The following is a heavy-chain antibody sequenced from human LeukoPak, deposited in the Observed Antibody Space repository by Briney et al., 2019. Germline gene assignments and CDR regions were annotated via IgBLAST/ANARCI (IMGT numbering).Heavy chain of an antibody. J-gene: IGHJ6*03. V-gene: IGHV3-7*01. D-gene: IGHD4-11*01. Sequence: GGSLRLSCAASGFRYTVYWMTWVRQAPGKGLEWVANIKEDGSEYYYVDSVKGRFTISRDNAKNSLYLQMNSLRAEDTAVYYCARGPLLQTPYYYMDVWGKGTTVTVSS. CDR2: IKEDGSEY. CDR3: ARGPLLQTPYYYMDV. CDR1: GFRYTVYW.